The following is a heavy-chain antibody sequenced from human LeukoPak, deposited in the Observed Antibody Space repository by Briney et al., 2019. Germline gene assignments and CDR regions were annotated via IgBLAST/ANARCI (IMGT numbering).Heavy chain of an antibody. Sequence: GGSLRLSCAASGFTFSDYHMTWIRQAPGKGLEWVSYISGSSSYTNYADSVRGRFTISRDNAKNSLYLQMNSLRAEDTAVYYCARDFNSYCGGGGCFYAPFDYWGQGALVTVSS. CDR1: GFTFSDYH. CDR3: ARDFNSYCGGGGCFYAPFDY. V-gene: IGHV3-11*05. CDR2: ISGSSSYT. J-gene: IGHJ4*02. D-gene: IGHD2-15*01.